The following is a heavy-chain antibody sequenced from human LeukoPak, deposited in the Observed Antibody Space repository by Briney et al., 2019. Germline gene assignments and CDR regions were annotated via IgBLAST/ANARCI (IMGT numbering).Heavy chain of an antibody. J-gene: IGHJ6*03. V-gene: IGHV3-11*01. CDR1: GFTFSDYY. CDR2: ISNRGSTV. Sequence: GGSLRLSCAASGFTFSDYYMTWIRQALGKGLEFVSYISNRGSTVYYAESVEGRFTMTRDSAKDSVFLLMNSLRVEDTAVYYCAGGVRGRLPSYYYYYMDVWGKGTTVTVSS. D-gene: IGHD2-15*01. CDR3: AGGVRGRLPSYYYYYMDV.